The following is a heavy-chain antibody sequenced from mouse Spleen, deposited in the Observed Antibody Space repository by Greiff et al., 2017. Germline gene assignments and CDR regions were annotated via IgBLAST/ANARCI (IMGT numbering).Heavy chain of an antibody. D-gene: IGHD2-10*02. CDR3: ARGEYGNYYFDY. CDR1: GYTFTSYW. J-gene: IGHJ2*01. CDR2: IDPSDSYT. Sequence: QVQLQQPGAELVMPGASVKLSCKASGYTFTSYWMHWVKQRPGQGLEWIGEIDPSDSYTNYNQKFKGKATLTVDKSSSTAYMQLSSLTSEDSAVYYCARGEYGNYYFDYWGQGTTLTVSS. V-gene: IGHV1-69*01.